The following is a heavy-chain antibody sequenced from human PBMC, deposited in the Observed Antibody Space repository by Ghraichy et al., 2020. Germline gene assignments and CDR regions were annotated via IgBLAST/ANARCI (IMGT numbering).Heavy chain of an antibody. CDR1: GFTFGNYW. CDR3: ARAGNVGSVDR. V-gene: IGHV3-7*03. J-gene: IGHJ4*02. Sequence: GESLRLSCAASGFTFGNYWMSWVRQAPGTGLEWVANINQDGSQTYYVDSVEGRFTISRDNAKNSLYLQMNSLRAEDTAIFYCARAGNVGSVDRWGQGTQVTVSS. D-gene: IGHD3-10*01. CDR2: INQDGSQT.